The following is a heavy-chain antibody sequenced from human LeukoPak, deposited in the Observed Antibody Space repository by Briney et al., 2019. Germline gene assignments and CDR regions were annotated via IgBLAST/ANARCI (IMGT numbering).Heavy chain of an antibody. Sequence: PGTSLSLSCAASGFTLSSYAIHWVRQAPGKGLEWVAVISYDGSYKYYSGSVKGRFTISRDNSKNTLYLQMNSLRAEDTAVYYCARRGGGSTNGLCYIDYWGQGTLATVSS. CDR2: ISYDGSYK. V-gene: IGHV3-30*01. CDR1: GFTLSSYA. J-gene: IGHJ4*02. CDR3: ARRGGGSTNGLCYIDY. D-gene: IGHD2-8*01.